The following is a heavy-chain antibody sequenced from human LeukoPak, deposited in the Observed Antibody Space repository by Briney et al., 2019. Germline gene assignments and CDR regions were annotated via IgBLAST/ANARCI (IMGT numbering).Heavy chain of an antibody. Sequence: PSETLSLTCAVYGGSFSGYYWSWIRQPPGKGLEWIGEINHSGSTNYNPSLKSRVTISVDTSKNQFSLKLSSVTAEDTAVYFCARLRYYAVDVWGQGTTVIVSS. CDR3: ARLRYYAVDV. V-gene: IGHV4-34*01. CDR1: GGSFSGYY. CDR2: INHSGST. J-gene: IGHJ6*02.